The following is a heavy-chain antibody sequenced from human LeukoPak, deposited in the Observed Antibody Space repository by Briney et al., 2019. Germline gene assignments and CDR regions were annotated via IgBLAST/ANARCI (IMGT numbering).Heavy chain of an antibody. CDR1: GYSISSGYY. V-gene: IGHV4-38-2*01. CDR3: ARLAPITMVRGVIKGYFQH. D-gene: IGHD3-10*01. Sequence: SETLSLTCAVSGYSISSGYYWGWIRQPPGKGLEWIGSIYHSGSTYYNPSLKSRVTISVDTSKNQFSLKLSSVTAADTAVYYCARLAPITMVRGVIKGYFQHWGQGTLVTVSS. J-gene: IGHJ1*01. CDR2: IYHSGST.